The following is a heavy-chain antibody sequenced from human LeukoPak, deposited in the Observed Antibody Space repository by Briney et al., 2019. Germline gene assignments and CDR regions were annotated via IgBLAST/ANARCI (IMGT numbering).Heavy chain of an antibody. CDR2: IYYSGST. V-gene: IGHV4-39*01. Sequence: PSETLSLTCTVSGGSISSSSYYWGWIRQPPGKGLEWIGSIYYSGSTYYNPSLKSRVTISVDTSKNQFSLKLSSVTAADTAVYYCARRTKMVRGKPFDPWGQGTLVTVSS. CDR3: ARRTKMVRGKPFDP. D-gene: IGHD3-10*01. CDR1: GGSISSSSYY. J-gene: IGHJ5*02.